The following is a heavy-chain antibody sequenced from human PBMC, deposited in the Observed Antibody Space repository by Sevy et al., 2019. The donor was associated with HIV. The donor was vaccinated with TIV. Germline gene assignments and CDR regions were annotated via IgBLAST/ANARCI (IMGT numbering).Heavy chain of an antibody. CDR1: GGTFSSYA. D-gene: IGHD3-22*01. Sequence: ASVKVSCKASGGTFSSYAISWVRQAPGQGLEWMGGIIPIFGTANYAQKFQGRVTITADESTSTAYMELSSLRSEDTAVYYCAGGGYYYDSSGYLPFDYWGQGTLVTVSS. CDR3: AGGGYYYDSSGYLPFDY. CDR2: IIPIFGTA. V-gene: IGHV1-69*13. J-gene: IGHJ4*02.